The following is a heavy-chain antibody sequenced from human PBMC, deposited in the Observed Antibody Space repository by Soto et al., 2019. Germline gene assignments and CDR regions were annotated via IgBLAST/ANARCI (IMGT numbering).Heavy chain of an antibody. Sequence: PGGSLRLSCAASGFTFSSYGMHWVRQAPGKGLEWVAVIWYDGSNKYYADSVKGRFTISRDNSKNTLYLQMNSLRAEDTAVYYCARDYYYDSSGPPPGSAFDIWGQGTMVTVSS. V-gene: IGHV3-33*01. CDR3: ARDYYYDSSGPPPGSAFDI. D-gene: IGHD3-22*01. CDR1: GFTFSSYG. J-gene: IGHJ3*02. CDR2: IWYDGSNK.